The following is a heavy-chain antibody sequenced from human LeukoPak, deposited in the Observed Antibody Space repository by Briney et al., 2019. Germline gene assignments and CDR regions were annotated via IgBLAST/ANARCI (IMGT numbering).Heavy chain of an antibody. J-gene: IGHJ4*02. Sequence: GGSLRLSCAASGSTFSSYAMSWVRQAPGKGLEWVSAISGSGGSTYYADSVKGRFTASRDNSKNTLYLQMNSLRAEDTAVYYCAKMGFLEWYSDYWGQGTLVTVSS. CDR1: GSTFSSYA. V-gene: IGHV3-23*01. CDR2: ISGSGGST. CDR3: AKMGFLEWYSDY. D-gene: IGHD3-3*01.